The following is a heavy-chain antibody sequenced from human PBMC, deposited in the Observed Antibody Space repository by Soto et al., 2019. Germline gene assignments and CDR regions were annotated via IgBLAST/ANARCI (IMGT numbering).Heavy chain of an antibody. CDR1: GFTFSNAW. CDR3: TTDYYYDSSGPWYGMDV. Sequence: PVGSLRLSCAASGFTFSNAWMSWVRQAPGKGLEWVGRIKSKTDGGTTDYAAPVKGRFTISRDDSKNTLYLQMNSLKTEDTAVYYCTTDYYYDSSGPWYGMDVWGQGTTVTVSS. D-gene: IGHD3-22*01. J-gene: IGHJ6*02. V-gene: IGHV3-15*01. CDR2: IKSKTDGGTT.